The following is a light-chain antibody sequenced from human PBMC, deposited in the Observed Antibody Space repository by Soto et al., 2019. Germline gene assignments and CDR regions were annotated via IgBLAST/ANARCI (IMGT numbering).Light chain of an antibody. CDR1: QSVSSSY. J-gene: IGKJ4*01. CDR2: GAS. CDR3: QQYGSSPALT. Sequence: EIVLTQSPGTLSLSPGERATLSCRASQSVSSSYLAWYQQKPGQAPRLLIYGASSRATGIPDRFSGSGSGPDFTLTISRLEPEAFAVYYCQQYGSSPALTFGGGTKVEIK. V-gene: IGKV3-20*01.